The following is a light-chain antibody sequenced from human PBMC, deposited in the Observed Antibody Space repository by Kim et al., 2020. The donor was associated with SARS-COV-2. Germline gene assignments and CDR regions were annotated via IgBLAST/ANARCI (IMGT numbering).Light chain of an antibody. CDR3: QQYEGT. J-gene: IGKJ2*02. CDR2: GAS. V-gene: IGKV3-15*01. CDR1: QSVSSN. Sequence: ATLSVSPAGRATLSCRASQSVSSNLAWYQQKPGQAPRRRIYGASTRATGIPARCSGSGSGTEFTLTISSLQSEDFAVYYCQQYEGTFGQGTKLEI.